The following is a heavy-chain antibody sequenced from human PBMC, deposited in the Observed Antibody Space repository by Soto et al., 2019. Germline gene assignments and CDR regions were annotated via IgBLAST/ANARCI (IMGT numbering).Heavy chain of an antibody. J-gene: IGHJ4*02. D-gene: IGHD3-9*01. V-gene: IGHV4-39*01. CDR1: DDSINSDKYY. CDR2: IYYRGNA. CDR3: ARQEGLATISYYFDF. Sequence: SETLSLTCSVSDDSINSDKYYWGWIRQPPGKGLEWIGSIYYRGNAYYNPSLQTRVTISLDKSKSQFSRKLNSVTAADSAVYFCARQEGLATISYYFDFWGQGARVTVSS.